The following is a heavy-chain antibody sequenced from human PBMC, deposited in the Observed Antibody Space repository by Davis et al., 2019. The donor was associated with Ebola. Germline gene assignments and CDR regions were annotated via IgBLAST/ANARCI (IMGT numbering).Heavy chain of an antibody. J-gene: IGHJ5*02. CDR2: VYYSGST. V-gene: IGHV4-59*01. D-gene: IGHD3/OR15-3a*01. CDR1: GASITTYY. CDR3: ARGDYNFWSGYPPLDH. Sequence: SETLSLTCSVSGASITTYYWVWMRQSPGRGPERIGTVYYSGSTNYRPSLRSRVTISVHTSKNQVFLSLNSVTAADTAMYFCARGDYNFWSGYPPLDHWGQGILVTVSS.